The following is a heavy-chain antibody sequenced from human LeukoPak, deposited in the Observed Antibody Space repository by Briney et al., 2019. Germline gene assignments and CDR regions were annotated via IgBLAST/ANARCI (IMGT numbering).Heavy chain of an antibody. CDR1: GGSISSSSYY. J-gene: IGHJ6*03. CDR3: ARQSRITMIVVVRVGPMDV. D-gene: IGHD3-22*01. V-gene: IGHV4-39*01. CDR2: IYYSGST. Sequence: SETLSLTCTVSGGSISSSSYYWGWIRQPPGKGLEWLGSIYYSGSTYYNPSLKSRVTISVDTSKNQFSLKLSSVTAADTAVYYCARQSRITMIVVVRVGPMDVWGKGTTVTVSS.